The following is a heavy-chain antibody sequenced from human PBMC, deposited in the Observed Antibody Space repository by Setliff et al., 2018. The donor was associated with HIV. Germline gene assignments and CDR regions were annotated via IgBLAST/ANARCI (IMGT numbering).Heavy chain of an antibody. V-gene: IGHV1-18*01. CDR2: ISTYHGNT. D-gene: IGHD3-22*01. CDR3: ARRNPATYYYDSSGQSYAFDI. Sequence: ASVKVSCKASGYTFTSYGISWVRQAPGQGLEWMGWISTYHGNTNYAQKLQDRVTMTTETSTSTAYMELRSLRSDDTAVYYCARRNPATYYYDSSGQSYAFDIWGQGTMVTVSS. J-gene: IGHJ3*02. CDR1: GYTFTSYG.